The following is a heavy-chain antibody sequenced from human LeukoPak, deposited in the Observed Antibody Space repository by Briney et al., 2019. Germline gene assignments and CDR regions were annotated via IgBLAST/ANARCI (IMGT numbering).Heavy chain of an antibody. Sequence: SETLSLTCTVSGGSISSYYWSWIRQPPGKGLEWIGYIYYSGSTNYNPSLKSRVTISVYTSKNQFSLKLSSVTAADTAVYYCARGRYYYGSGSSQPYFDYWGQGTLVTVSS. CDR1: GGSISSYY. CDR2: IYYSGST. J-gene: IGHJ4*02. V-gene: IGHV4-59*01. CDR3: ARGRYYYGSGSSQPYFDY. D-gene: IGHD3-10*01.